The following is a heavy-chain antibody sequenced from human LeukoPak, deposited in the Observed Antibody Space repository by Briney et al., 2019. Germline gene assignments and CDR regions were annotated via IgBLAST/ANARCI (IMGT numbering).Heavy chain of an antibody. CDR2: ISYDGSNN. V-gene: IGHV3-30*18. J-gene: IGHJ6*03. CDR1: GFTFSSYG. CDR3: AKDGPPGYSNLIDYYYYYMDV. D-gene: IGHD3-9*01. Sequence: PGGSLRLSCAASGFTFSSYGMHWVRQAPGKGLEWVAVISYDGSNNYYEDSVKSRFTISRDNSKNTLYLQMNSLRAEDTAVYYCAKDGPPGYSNLIDYYYYYMDVWGKGTTVTVSS.